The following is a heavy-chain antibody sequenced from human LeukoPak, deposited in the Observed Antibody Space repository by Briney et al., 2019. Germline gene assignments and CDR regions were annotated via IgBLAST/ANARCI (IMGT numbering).Heavy chain of an antibody. Sequence: GGSLRLSCAASGFTVSSNYMSWVRQAPGKGLEWVSVIYSGGSTYYADSVKGRFTISRDNSKNTLYLQMNSLRAEDTAVYYCARDTYSNYYFDYWGQGTLVTVSS. CDR2: IYSGGST. D-gene: IGHD4-11*01. CDR1: GFTVSSNY. V-gene: IGHV3-66*01. CDR3: ARDTYSNYYFDY. J-gene: IGHJ4*02.